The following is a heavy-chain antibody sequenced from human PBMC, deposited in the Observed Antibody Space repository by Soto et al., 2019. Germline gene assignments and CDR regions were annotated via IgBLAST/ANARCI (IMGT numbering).Heavy chain of an antibody. Sequence: GGSLRLSCAASGFTFSSYAMSWVRQAPGKGLEWVSAISGSGGSTYYADSVKGRFTISRDNSKNTLYLQMNSLRAEDTAVYYCAKVIPAAPLLVDAFDIWGQGTMVTVSS. D-gene: IGHD2-2*01. CDR3: AKVIPAAPLLVDAFDI. CDR2: ISGSGGST. V-gene: IGHV3-23*01. J-gene: IGHJ3*02. CDR1: GFTFSSYA.